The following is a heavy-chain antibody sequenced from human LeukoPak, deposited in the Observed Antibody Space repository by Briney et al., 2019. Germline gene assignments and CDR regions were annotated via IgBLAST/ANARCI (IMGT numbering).Heavy chain of an antibody. J-gene: IGHJ4*02. CDR1: GYTFTIYG. D-gene: IGHD1-26*01. Sequence: ASVKVSCKASGYTFTIYGISWVRQAPGQGLEWMGWISAYNGNTNYAQKLQGRVTMTTDTSTSTAYMELRSLRSDDTAVYYCARLRVGAPHWFFDYWGQGTLVTVSS. CDR3: ARLRVGAPHWFFDY. CDR2: ISAYNGNT. V-gene: IGHV1-18*01.